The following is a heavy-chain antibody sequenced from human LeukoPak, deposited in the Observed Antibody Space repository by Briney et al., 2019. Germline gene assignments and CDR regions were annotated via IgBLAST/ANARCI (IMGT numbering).Heavy chain of an antibody. D-gene: IGHD3-3*01. CDR1: GFTFSNYW. V-gene: IGHV3-7*01. CDR3: ARDSKVWSGYSWSRYYYGMDV. J-gene: IGHJ6*02. Sequence: GGSLRLSCAASGFTFSNYWMTWVRQAPGKGLEWVANINRDGSERYYVDSVKGRFTISRDDAKSSLYLQMNSLRAEDTAVYYCARDSKVWSGYSWSRYYYGMDVWGQGTTVTVSS. CDR2: INRDGSER.